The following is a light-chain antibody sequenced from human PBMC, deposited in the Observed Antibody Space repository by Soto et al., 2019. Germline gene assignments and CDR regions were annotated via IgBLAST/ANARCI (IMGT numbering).Light chain of an antibody. CDR3: QQSYSTPALT. J-gene: IGKJ4*01. V-gene: IGKV1-39*01. CDR2: DVS. Sequence: DIQLTQSPSFLSASVGDRVTITCRASQSISVGLAWYQKKPEKAPRLLIYDVSGLQSGVPSRFSGSGSGTDFTLTISSLQPEDFATYYCQQSYSTPALTFGGGTKVDIK. CDR1: QSISVG.